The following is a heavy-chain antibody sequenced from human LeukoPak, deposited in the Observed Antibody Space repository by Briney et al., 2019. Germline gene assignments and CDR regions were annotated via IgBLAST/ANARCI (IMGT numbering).Heavy chain of an antibody. V-gene: IGHV1-69*13. J-gene: IGHJ4*02. CDR3: ARGPRVGATTSYYFDY. CDR1: GYTFTSYA. D-gene: IGHD1-26*01. CDR2: IIPIFGTA. Sequence: SVKVSCKASGYTFTSYAISWVRQAPGQGLELMGGIIPIFGTANYAQKFQGRVTITADESTSTAYMELSSLRSEDTAVYYCARGPRVGATTSYYFDYWGQGTLVTVSS.